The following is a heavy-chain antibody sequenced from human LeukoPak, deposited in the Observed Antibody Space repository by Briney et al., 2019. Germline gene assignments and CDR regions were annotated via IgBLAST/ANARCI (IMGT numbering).Heavy chain of an antibody. V-gene: IGHV1-2*02. CDR2: INPNSGGT. CDR3: ARRIRTIFGVVIMHLDY. Sequence: ASVKVSCKASGYTFTGYCMHWVRQAPGQGLEWMGWINPNSGGTNYAQRFQGRVSMTRDTSISTAYMELSRLRSDDTAVYYCARRIRTIFGVVIMHLDYWGQGTLVTVSS. CDR1: GYTFTGYC. J-gene: IGHJ4*02. D-gene: IGHD3-3*01.